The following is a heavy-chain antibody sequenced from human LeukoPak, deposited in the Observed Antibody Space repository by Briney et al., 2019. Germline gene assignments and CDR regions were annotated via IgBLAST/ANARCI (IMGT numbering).Heavy chain of an antibody. J-gene: IGHJ5*02. V-gene: IGHV4-39*07. CDR3: AREMVRGLFNWFDP. D-gene: IGHD3-10*01. CDR2: IYYSGST. CDR1: GGSISSSSYY. Sequence: SETLSLTCTVSGGSISSSSYYWGWIRQPPGKGLEWVASIYYSGSTYYNPSLKSRVTISVDTSKNQFSLKLSSVTAADTAVYYCAREMVRGLFNWFDPWGQGTLVTVSS.